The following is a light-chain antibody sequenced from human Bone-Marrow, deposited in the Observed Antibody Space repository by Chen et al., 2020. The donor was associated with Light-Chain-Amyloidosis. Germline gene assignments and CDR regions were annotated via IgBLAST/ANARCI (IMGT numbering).Light chain of an antibody. Sequence: SYVRTHTPSVSVAPGQTATIACGGTNIGSTSVQWYQQTPGQAPLLVVYDDIDRPSGIPERLSGSNSGNTATLTISRVEAGDEADYYCQVWDRSSDRPVFGGGTKLTVL. CDR3: QVWDRSSDRPV. J-gene: IGLJ3*02. CDR1: NIGSTS. V-gene: IGLV3-21*02. CDR2: DDI.